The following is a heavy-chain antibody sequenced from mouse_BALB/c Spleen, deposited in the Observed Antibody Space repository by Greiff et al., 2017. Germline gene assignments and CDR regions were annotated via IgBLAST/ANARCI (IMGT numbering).Heavy chain of an antibody. CDR3: ARGAGTY. Sequence: VQLQQSGAELARPGASVKLPCKASGYTFTSYWMQWVKQRPGQGLEWIGAIYPGDGDTRYTQKFKGKATLTADKSSSTAYMQLSSLASEDSAVYYCARGAGTYWGQGTTLTVSS. D-gene: IGHD4-1*01. J-gene: IGHJ2*01. CDR2: IYPGDGDT. V-gene: IGHV1-87*01. CDR1: GYTFTSYW.